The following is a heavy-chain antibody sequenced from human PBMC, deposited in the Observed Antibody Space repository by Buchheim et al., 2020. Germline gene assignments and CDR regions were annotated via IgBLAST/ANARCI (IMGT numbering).Heavy chain of an antibody. CDR2: ISPSIGNT. V-gene: IGHV1-18*01. D-gene: IGHD6-6*01. J-gene: IGHJ4*02. CDR1: GYTFLNYG. Sequence: QVHLVQSGPQMKKPGASVKVSCKTSGYTFLNYGVSWVRQAPGQGPEWMGWISPSIGNTNLVRRFQGRVTMTTDTSTGTAYMTMTSLRPDDTAVYYCVRAGRWDLVFADYWGPGTL. CDR3: VRAGRWDLVFADY.